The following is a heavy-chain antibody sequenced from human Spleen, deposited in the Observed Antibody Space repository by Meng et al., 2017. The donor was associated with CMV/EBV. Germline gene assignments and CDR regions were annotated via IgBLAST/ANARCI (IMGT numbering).Heavy chain of an antibody. CDR2: IYTSGST. J-gene: IGHJ4*02. CDR3: ARVTFLDYFDY. D-gene: IGHD3-3*02. CDR1: GGAISSGSYY. V-gene: IGHV4-61*02. Sequence: QLPEAGPGLVTASQTLFLSCTVSGGAISSGSYYWSWIRQPAGKGLGWIGRIYTSGSTNYNPSLKSRVTISVDTSKNQFSLKLSSVTAADTAVYYCARVTFLDYFDYWGQGTLVTVSS.